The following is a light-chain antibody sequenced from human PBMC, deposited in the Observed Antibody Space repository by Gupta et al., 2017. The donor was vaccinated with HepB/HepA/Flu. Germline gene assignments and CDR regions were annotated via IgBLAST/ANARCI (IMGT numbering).Light chain of an antibody. CDR1: QSIGDY. Sequence: DIQMTPSPSSLYASVGDRVTITCRASQSIGDYLNWYQQKPGKAPNLLIYAAYSLQSGVPSRCSGSGSRTDFTLTSSSLQPEDFVNYFCQQSYSNPVTFGPGTKVDVK. V-gene: IGKV1-39*01. J-gene: IGKJ3*01. CDR3: QQSYSNPVT. CDR2: AAY.